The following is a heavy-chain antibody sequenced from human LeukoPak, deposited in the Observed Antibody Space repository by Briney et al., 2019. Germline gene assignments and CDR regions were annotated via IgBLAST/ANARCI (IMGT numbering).Heavy chain of an antibody. CDR1: GFAFRNYA. CDR3: ARERLAVAGAAYDY. J-gene: IGHJ4*02. V-gene: IGHV3-33*01. CDR2: IWYDGSNE. D-gene: IGHD6-19*01. Sequence: GTSLGLSCEASGFAFRNYAMHWVRQTPAKGLEPVALIWYDGSNEYYADSVKGRFTISRDNSKNTLYLQMNSLRVEDTAIYYCARERLAVAGAAYDYWGRGTLVTVSS.